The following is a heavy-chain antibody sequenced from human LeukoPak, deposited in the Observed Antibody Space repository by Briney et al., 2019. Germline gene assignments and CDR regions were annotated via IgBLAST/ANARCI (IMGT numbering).Heavy chain of an antibody. Sequence: SVKVSCKASGFTFTSSAVQWVRQARGQRLEWIGWIVVGSGNTNYAQKFQERVTITRDMSTSTAYMELSSLRSEDTAVYYCAADQISSGYVGDLDCWGQGTLVTVSS. CDR3: AADQISSGYVGDLDC. CDR1: GFTFTSSA. J-gene: IGHJ4*02. V-gene: IGHV1-58*01. CDR2: IVVGSGNT. D-gene: IGHD3-22*01.